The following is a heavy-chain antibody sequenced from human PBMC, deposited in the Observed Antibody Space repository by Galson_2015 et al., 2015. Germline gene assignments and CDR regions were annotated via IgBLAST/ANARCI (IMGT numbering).Heavy chain of an antibody. CDR2: INPSGGNT. J-gene: IGHJ5*02. CDR3: ARGGILSYGFFGS. V-gene: IGHV1-46*01. Sequence: SVKVSCKASGNTFPNYYIHWLRQAPGQGLEWMGAINPSGGNTIYAQKFQGRVTMTRDTSTSVVYMELSSQTSEDAAVYYCARGGILSYGFFGSWGQGTLVIVSS. CDR1: GNTFPNYY. D-gene: IGHD5-18*01.